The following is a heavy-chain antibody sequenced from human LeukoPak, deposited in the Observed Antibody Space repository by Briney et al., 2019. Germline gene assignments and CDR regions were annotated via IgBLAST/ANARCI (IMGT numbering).Heavy chain of an antibody. J-gene: IGHJ3*02. Sequence: GGSLRLSCAASRFTFDDYGMSWVRQAPGKGLEWVSGINWNGGSTGYADSVKGRFTISRDNAKNSPYLQMNSLRAEDTALYHRAGGDNHAFDIWGQGTMVTVSS. CDR1: RFTFDDYG. CDR3: AGGDNHAFDI. CDR2: INWNGGST. D-gene: IGHD1-1*01. V-gene: IGHV3-20*01.